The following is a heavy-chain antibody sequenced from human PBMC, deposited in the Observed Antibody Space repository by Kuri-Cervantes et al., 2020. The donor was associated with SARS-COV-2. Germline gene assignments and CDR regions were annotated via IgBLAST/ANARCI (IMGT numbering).Heavy chain of an antibody. CDR1: GGSFSDYY. V-gene: IGHV4-34*01. CDR3: AMMVRGVIIRGRYNWFDP. Sequence: SQTLSLTCAVYGGSFSDYYWNWIRQPPGKGLEWIGEINHSGSTNYNPSLKSRVTISIDTPNNHFSLKLSSVTAADTAVYYCAMMVRGVIIRGRYNWFDPWGQGTLVTVSS. J-gene: IGHJ5*02. D-gene: IGHD3-10*01. CDR2: INHSGST.